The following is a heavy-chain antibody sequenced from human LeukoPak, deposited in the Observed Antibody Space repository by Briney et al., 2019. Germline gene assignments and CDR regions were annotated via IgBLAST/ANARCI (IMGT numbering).Heavy chain of an antibody. CDR1: GGSISIGDYY. Sequence: SETLSLTCTVSGGSISIGDYYWSWIRQPPGKGLEWIGYIYYSGSTYYNPSLKSRVTISVDTSKNQFSLKLSSVTAADTAVYYCACDIVVVPAAISAFDIWGQGTMVTVSS. J-gene: IGHJ3*02. D-gene: IGHD2-2*01. CDR2: IYYSGST. V-gene: IGHV4-30-4*01. CDR3: ACDIVVVPAAISAFDI.